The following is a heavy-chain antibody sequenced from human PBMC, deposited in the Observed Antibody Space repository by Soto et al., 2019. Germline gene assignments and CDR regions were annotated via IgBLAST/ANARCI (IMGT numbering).Heavy chain of an antibody. CDR3: ARIVGSPSGLSHYYYYGMDV. D-gene: IGHD6-6*01. J-gene: IGHJ6*02. CDR1: GYSFTSYW. CDR2: IDPSDSYT. V-gene: IGHV5-10-1*01. Sequence: GESLKISCKGSGYSFTSYWISWVRQMPGKGLEWMGRIDPSDSYTNYSPSFQGHVTTSADKSISPAYLQWSSLKASDTAMYYCARIVGSPSGLSHYYYYGMDVWGQGTTVTVSS.